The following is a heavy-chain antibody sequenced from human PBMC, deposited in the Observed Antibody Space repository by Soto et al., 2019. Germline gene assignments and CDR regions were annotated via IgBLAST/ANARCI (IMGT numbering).Heavy chain of an antibody. D-gene: IGHD4-17*01. V-gene: IGHV1-8*01. CDR2: MNPNSGNT. CDR1: GCTFTSYD. CDR3: ARGGIDYGDYYYYYGMDV. Sequence: AAVKVSCKACGCTFTSYDINWVRQATGQGLEWMGWMNPNSGNTGYAQKFQGRATMTRNTSISTAYMELSSLRSEDTAVYYCARGGIDYGDYYYYYGMDVWGQGTTVTVSS. J-gene: IGHJ6*02.